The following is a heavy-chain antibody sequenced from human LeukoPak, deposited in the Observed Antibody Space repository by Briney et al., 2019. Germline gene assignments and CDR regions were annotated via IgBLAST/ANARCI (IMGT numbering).Heavy chain of an antibody. V-gene: IGHV1-18*01. D-gene: IGHD3-22*01. CDR3: ARVSGYDRSFIDM. CDR1: GFTFTNHG. Sequence: ASVKVSCKASGFTFTNHGFSWVRQAPGQGLEWMGWISAHNGDSKYAHKFQGRVTMTTDTPTTTAYMDLRSLRFDDTAVYYCARVSGYDRSFIDMWGQGTMVTVSS. CDR2: ISAHNGDS. J-gene: IGHJ3*02.